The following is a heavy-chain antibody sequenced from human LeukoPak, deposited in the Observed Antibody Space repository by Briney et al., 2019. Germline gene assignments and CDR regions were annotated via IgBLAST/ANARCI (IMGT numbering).Heavy chain of an antibody. Sequence: SETLSLTCTVSGGSITGYYWSWIRQTPGKGLEWIGYIYYSGSTNYNPSLKSRVTISLDTPKNQFSLKLSSVTAADTAVYYCAREGRALTSWKDYYYYYYMDVWGKGTTVTISS. D-gene: IGHD2-2*01. CDR1: GGSITGYY. J-gene: IGHJ6*03. CDR3: AREGRALTSWKDYYYYYYMDV. CDR2: IYYSGST. V-gene: IGHV4-59*12.